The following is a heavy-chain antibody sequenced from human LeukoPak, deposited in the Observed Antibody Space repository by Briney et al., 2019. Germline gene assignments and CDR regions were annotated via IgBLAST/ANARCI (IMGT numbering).Heavy chain of an antibody. J-gene: IGHJ6*02. Sequence: GSVKVSCKASGYTFTGYYMHWVRQAPGQGLEWMGCINPNSGGTNYAQKFQGRVTMTRDTSISTAYMELSSLRSDDTAVYYCARDSLRYRYGMDVRGQGTTVTVSS. V-gene: IGHV1-2*02. D-gene: IGHD3-9*01. CDR1: GYTFTGYY. CDR3: ARDSLRYRYGMDV. CDR2: INPNSGGT.